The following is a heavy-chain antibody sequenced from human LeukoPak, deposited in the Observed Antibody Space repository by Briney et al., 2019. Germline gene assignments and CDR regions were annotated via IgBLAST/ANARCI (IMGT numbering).Heavy chain of an antibody. V-gene: IGHV3-23*01. J-gene: IGHJ4*02. CDR2: ITGSGSDT. D-gene: IGHD1-26*01. Sequence: GGSLRLSCAASEFTFSSYSMNWVRQAPGKGLEWVSTITGSGSDTYYADSVKGRFTISRDNSKNTLYLQMNRLRAEDTAVYYCTKRPLDSGSFWFYFDYWGQGSPVTVSS. CDR1: EFTFSSYS. CDR3: TKRPLDSGSFWFYFDY.